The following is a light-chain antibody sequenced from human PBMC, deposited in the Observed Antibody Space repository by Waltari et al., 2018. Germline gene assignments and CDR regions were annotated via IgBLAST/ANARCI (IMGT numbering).Light chain of an antibody. V-gene: IGLV1-40*01. CDR3: QSYDTRLSASVI. CDR2: SST. Sequence: QSVLTQPPSVSGAPGQPVTISCIWASSNIWAGYDVHWYQQLPQTAPKLLIYSSTNRPSGSSDRFSGSKSGTSASLVITGLQIEDEAVYYCQSYDTRLSASVIFGGGTELTVL. CDR1: SSNIWAGYD. J-gene: IGLJ2*01.